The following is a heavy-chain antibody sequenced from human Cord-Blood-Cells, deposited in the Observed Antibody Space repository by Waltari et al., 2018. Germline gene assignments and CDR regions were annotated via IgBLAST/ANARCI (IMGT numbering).Heavy chain of an antibody. J-gene: IGHJ4*02. Sequence: QVQLVQSGAEVKKPGASVKVSCKASGYTFTSYAMHWVRQAPGQRLESMGWINAGNGNTKYSQKFQGRVTITRDTSASTAYMELSSLRSEDTAVYYCARDKSGWGFDYWGQGTLVTVSS. CDR3: ARDKSGWGFDY. V-gene: IGHV1-3*01. CDR1: GYTFTSYA. D-gene: IGHD3-16*01. CDR2: INAGNGNT.